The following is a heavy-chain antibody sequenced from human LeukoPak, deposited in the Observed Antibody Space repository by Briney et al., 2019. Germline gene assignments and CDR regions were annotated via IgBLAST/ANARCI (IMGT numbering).Heavy chain of an antibody. J-gene: IGHJ4*02. CDR2: IYSGGSA. D-gene: IGHD6-6*01. CDR1: GFTVSSNY. CDR3: ARALYSSSSY. V-gene: IGHV3-53*01. Sequence: GGSLRLSCAASGFTVSSNYMSWVRQAPGKGLEWVSVIYSGGSAYYADSVKGRFTISRDNSKNTLYLQMNSLRAEDTAVYYCARALYSSSSYWGQGTLVTVSS.